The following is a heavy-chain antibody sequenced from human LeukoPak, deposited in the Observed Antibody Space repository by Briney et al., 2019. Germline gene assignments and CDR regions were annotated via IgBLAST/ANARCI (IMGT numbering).Heavy chain of an antibody. CDR2: ISSSSSTI. Sequence: GGSLRLSCAASGFTFSSYSMNWVRQAPGKGLEWVSYISSSSSTIYYADSVKGRFTISRDNAKNSLYLQMNSLRAEDTAVYYCATSIAAAANNWFDPWGQGTLVTVSS. V-gene: IGHV3-48*04. D-gene: IGHD6-13*01. CDR1: GFTFSSYS. CDR3: ATSIAAAANNWFDP. J-gene: IGHJ5*02.